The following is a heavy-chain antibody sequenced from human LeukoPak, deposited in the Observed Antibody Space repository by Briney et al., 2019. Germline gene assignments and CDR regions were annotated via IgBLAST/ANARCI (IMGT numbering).Heavy chain of an antibody. CDR3: AKVSGSYPHYYYMDV. CDR2: ISGSGAGT. CDR1: GFTFSSYA. V-gene: IGHV3-23*01. Sequence: GGSLRLSCAASGFTFSSYAMTWVRPAPGKGLEWVSAISGSGAGTYYADSVKGRFTISRDNSKNTLYMQMNSLRAEDTAVYYCAKVSGSYPHYYYMDVWGKGTTVTVSS. J-gene: IGHJ6*03. D-gene: IGHD3-3*01.